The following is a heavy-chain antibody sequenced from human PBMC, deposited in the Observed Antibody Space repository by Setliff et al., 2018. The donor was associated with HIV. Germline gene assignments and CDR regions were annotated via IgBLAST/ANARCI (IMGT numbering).Heavy chain of an antibody. CDR1: GDSISTDY. J-gene: IGHJ4*02. V-gene: IGHV4-59*08. CDR2: IYNSAST. CDR3: ARHSPSDY. Sequence: SETLSLTCTVSGDSISTDYWTWIRQPPGKGLEWIGCIYNSASTSYNPSLKSRVTISVDTSKNQFSLKLGSVTAADTAVYYCARHSPSDYWGQGTLVTVSS.